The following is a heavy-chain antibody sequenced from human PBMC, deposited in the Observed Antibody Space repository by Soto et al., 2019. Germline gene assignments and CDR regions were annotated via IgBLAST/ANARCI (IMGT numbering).Heavy chain of an antibody. V-gene: IGHV3-72*01. CDR1: GFTLSDHD. D-gene: IGHD1-26*01. J-gene: IGHJ3*02. CDR3: ARGPYSGSSSLGPFDI. CDR2: TRNKPNSYTT. Sequence: GGSLRLSCAASGFTLSDHDMDWVRKAPGKGLEWVGRTRNKPNSYTTEYAASVKGRFTISRDDSKNSVYLQMNSLKTEDTAVYYCARGPYSGSSSLGPFDIWGQGTMVTVSS.